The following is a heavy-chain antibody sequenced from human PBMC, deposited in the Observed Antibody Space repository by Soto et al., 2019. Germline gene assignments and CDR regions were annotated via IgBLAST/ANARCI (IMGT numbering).Heavy chain of an antibody. CDR1: TFNSYS. CDR3: TRDQGGSYDSWFDP. Sequence: EVQLVESGGGLVKPGGSLRLSCSFTFNSYSLNWVRQAPGTGLEWVSSISSGSAYIKYADSVKGRFTISRDNANNFLYLQMSSLRVDDPALYYCTRDQGGSYDSWFDPWGQGTRVTVSS. D-gene: IGHD1-26*01. CDR2: ISSGSAYI. V-gene: IGHV3-21*06. J-gene: IGHJ5*02.